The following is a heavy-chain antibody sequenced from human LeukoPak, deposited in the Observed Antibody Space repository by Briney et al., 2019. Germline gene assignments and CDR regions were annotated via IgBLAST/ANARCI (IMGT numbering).Heavy chain of an antibody. CDR2: IYHSGST. D-gene: IGHD6-19*01. Sequence: SQTLSLTCTVSGGSISSGSYYWGWIRQPPGKGLEWIGSIYHSGSTYYNPSLKSRVTISVDTSKNQFSLKLSSVTAADTAVYYCARGRWPVGLYDYWGQGTLVTVSS. J-gene: IGHJ4*02. CDR3: ARGRWPVGLYDY. V-gene: IGHV4-39*07. CDR1: GGSISSGSYY.